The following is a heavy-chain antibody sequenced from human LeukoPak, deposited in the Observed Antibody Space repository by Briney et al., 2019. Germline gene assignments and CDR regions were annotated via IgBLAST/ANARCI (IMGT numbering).Heavy chain of an antibody. CDR2: IKQDGSEK. V-gene: IGHV3-7*01. D-gene: IGHD3-10*01. CDR1: GFTFSSYW. J-gene: IGHJ3*02. Sequence: PGGSLRLSCAASGFTFSSYWMSWVRQAPGKGLEWVANIKQDGSEKYYVDSVKGRFTISRDNAKNSLYLQMNSLRAEDTAVYYCARESPPFNLWFGEFADAFDIWGQGTMVTVSS. CDR3: ARESPPFNLWFGEFADAFDI.